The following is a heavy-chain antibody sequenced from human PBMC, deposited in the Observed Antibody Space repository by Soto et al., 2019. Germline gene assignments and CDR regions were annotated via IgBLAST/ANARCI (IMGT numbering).Heavy chain of an antibody. CDR2: IYWDGDR. CDR3: AHRVPYNSYWDVGWFDP. CDR1: GFSLTSSGVG. D-gene: IGHD1-20*01. V-gene: IGHV2-5*02. J-gene: IGHJ5*02. Sequence: QITLKESGPTLLEPTQTLTLTCSFSGFSLTSSGVGVGWLRQAPGKALECLGIIYWDGDRRYNPSLRQRLTLTKDTSKNQGVLTMTYMEPVDTATYYCAHRVPYNSYWDVGWFDPWGQGTLVTVS.